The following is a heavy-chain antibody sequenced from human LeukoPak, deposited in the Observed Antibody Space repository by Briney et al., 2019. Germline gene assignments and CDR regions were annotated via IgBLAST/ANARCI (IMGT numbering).Heavy chain of an antibody. J-gene: IGHJ4*02. CDR2: ISSSSSYI. V-gene: IGHV3-21*04. CDR1: GFTFSSYS. CDR3: AKSRHIVVVPAAIGY. D-gene: IGHD2-2*01. Sequence: PGGSLRLSCAASGFTFSSYSMNWVRQAPGKGLEWVSSISSSSSYIYYADSVKGRFTISRDNAKNSLYLQMNSLRAEDTAVYYCAKSRHIVVVPAAIGYWGQGTLVTVSS.